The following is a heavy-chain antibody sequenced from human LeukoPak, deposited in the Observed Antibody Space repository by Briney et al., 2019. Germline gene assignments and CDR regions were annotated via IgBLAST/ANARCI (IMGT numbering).Heavy chain of an antibody. Sequence: PGGSLRLSCAASGFTFSSYWMSWVRQAPGKGLEWVANIKQDGSEKYYVDSVKGRFTISRDNAKNSLYLQMNSLRAEDTAVYYCARVDPTPREAAFDIWGQGTMVTVSS. CDR2: IKQDGSEK. J-gene: IGHJ3*02. CDR3: ARVDPTPREAAFDI. CDR1: GFTFSSYW. V-gene: IGHV3-7*01.